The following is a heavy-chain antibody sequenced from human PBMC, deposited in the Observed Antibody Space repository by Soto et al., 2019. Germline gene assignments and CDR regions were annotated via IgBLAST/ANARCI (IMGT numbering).Heavy chain of an antibody. J-gene: IGHJ4*02. CDR2: IGVGGGDR. CDR1: GFTFSSYA. CDR3: ARVLFGELV. Sequence: EVQLLESGGGLVQPGGSLRLSCAASGFTFSSYAMSWVRQAPGKGLEWVSIIGVGGGDRYYPESVKGRFTISRDNSRDTLYLEMNSLRDEDTAVYYWARVLFGELVWGQGTLVTVSS. V-gene: IGHV3-23*01. D-gene: IGHD3-10*02.